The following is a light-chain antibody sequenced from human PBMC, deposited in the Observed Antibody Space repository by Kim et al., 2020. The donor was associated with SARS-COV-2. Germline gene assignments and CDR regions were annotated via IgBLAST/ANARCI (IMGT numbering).Light chain of an antibody. CDR3: QAWDSSTAV. V-gene: IGLV3-1*01. J-gene: IGLJ3*02. CDR1: KLGDKY. CDR2: QDS. Sequence: VSTGQTASITCSGDKLGDKYACWYQQKPGQSPVLVIYQDSKRPSGIPERFSGSNSGNTATLTISGTQAMDEADYYCQAWDSSTAVFGGGTQLTVL.